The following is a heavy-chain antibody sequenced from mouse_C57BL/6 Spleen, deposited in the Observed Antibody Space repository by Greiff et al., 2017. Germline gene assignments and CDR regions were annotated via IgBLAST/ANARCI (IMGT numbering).Heavy chain of an antibody. CDR2: IRSKSNNYAT. CDR3: VGGVYYFDY. Sequence: EVKVVESGGGLVQPKGSLKLSCAASGFSFNTYAMNWVRQAPGKGLEWVARIRSKSNNYATYYADSVKDRFTISRDDSESMLYLQMNNLKTEDTAMYYCVGGVYYFDYWGQGTTLTVSS. V-gene: IGHV10-1*01. J-gene: IGHJ2*01. CDR1: GFSFNTYA.